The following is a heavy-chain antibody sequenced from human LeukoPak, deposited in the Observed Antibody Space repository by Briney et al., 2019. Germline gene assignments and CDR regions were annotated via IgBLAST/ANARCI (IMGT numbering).Heavy chain of an antibody. Sequence: PSGTLSLTCGVSGGSISNTNWWTWVRQPPGKGLEWIGEIYHSGSTNYNPSLKSRVTVSVDKSKNQFSLKLSSVTAADTAVYYCARTSRINMVLDPWGQGTLVTVSS. CDR3: ARTSRINMVLDP. CDR1: GGSISNTNW. J-gene: IGHJ5*02. CDR2: IYHSGST. V-gene: IGHV4-4*02. D-gene: IGHD3-10*01.